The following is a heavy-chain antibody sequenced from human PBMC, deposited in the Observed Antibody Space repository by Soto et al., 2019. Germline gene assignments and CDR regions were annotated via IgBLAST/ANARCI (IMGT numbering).Heavy chain of an antibody. CDR3: AKKVNSGSGSQYFDY. CDR2: VRAGGDDGTT. J-gene: IGHJ4*02. D-gene: IGHD3-10*01. Sequence: GGSLILSCVASGFTFSSYSMSWVRQALGKGLEWVSGVRAGGDDGTTYYADSVKGRFTISRDNYKNTLFLQMNSLRAEDTAIYYCAKKVNSGSGSQYFDYFGQGTLVTVSS. CDR1: GFTFSSYS. V-gene: IGHV3-23*01.